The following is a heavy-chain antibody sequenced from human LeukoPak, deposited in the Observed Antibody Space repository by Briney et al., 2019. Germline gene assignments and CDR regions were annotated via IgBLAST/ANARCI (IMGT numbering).Heavy chain of an antibody. CDR3: ARAAVVTGSTETFDP. CDR2: INPNSGGT. V-gene: IGHV1-2*02. J-gene: IGHJ5*02. CDR1: GYTFPDYY. D-gene: IGHD2-8*02. Sequence: ASVRLSCKASGYTFPDYYMHWVRQDPGQGLEWMGWINPNSGGTNYAQKFQGRVTMSRDTSTSAAYMELSRLRSDDTAVYYCARAAVVTGSTETFDPWGQGTLVTVSS.